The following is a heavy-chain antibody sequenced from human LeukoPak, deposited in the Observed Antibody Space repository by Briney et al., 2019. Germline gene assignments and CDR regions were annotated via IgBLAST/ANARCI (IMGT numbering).Heavy chain of an antibody. V-gene: IGHV7-4-1*02. J-gene: IGHJ4*02. CDR3: ARDLGSVTIFY. CDR2: INTNTGNP. Sequence: ASVKVSCKASGYTFTGYYMHWVRQAPGQGLEWMGWINTNTGNPTYAQGFTGRFVFSLDTSVSTAYLQISSLKAEDTAVYFCARDLGSVTIFYWGQGTLVTVSS. D-gene: IGHD3-3*01. CDR1: GYTFTGYY.